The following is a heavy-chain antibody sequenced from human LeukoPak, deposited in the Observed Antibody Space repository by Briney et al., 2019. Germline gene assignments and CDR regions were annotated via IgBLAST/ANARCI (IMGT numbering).Heavy chain of an antibody. V-gene: IGHV1-3*01. CDR2: INAGNGNT. D-gene: IGHD2-21*02. J-gene: IGHJ6*02. Sequence: ASVKVSCKASGYTFTGYYMHWVRQAPGQRLEWMGWINAGNGNTKYSQKFQGRVTITRDTSASTAYMELSSLRSEDTAVYYCARVEAYCGGDCYLYYYGMDVWGQGTTVTVSS. CDR1: GYTFTGYY. CDR3: ARVEAYCGGDCYLYYYGMDV.